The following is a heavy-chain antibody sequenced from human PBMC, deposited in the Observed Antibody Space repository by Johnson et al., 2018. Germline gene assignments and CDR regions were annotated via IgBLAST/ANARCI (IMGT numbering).Heavy chain of an antibody. Sequence: QVQLVQSGAEVKKPGSSVKVSCKASGGTFSSYAISWVRQAPGQGLEWMGGIIPIFGTANYAQKFPGRVTITADKSTSTAYMELSSLTSEDTALYYCAKEPHSCNSTSCYTRVDYYYGMDVWGQGTTVTVSS. J-gene: IGHJ6*02. V-gene: IGHV1-69*14. CDR3: AKEPHSCNSTSCYTRVDYYYGMDV. CDR2: IIPIFGTA. CDR1: GGTFSSYA. D-gene: IGHD2-2*02.